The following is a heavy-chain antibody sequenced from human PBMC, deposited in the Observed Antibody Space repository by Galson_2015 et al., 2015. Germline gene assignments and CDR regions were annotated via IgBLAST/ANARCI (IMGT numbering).Heavy chain of an antibody. Sequence: SVKVSCKASGRTFAINWVRQAPGRGLEWMGRIIPLLGVTNHARELRGRVTITADKATNTAHLDLISLTSDDTAVYYCAREGVPGAMSTNMDVWGQGTTITVSS. J-gene: IGHJ6*02. CDR3: AREGVPGAMSTNMDV. CDR1: GRTFA. D-gene: IGHD2-2*01. CDR2: IIPLLGVT. V-gene: IGHV1-69*04.